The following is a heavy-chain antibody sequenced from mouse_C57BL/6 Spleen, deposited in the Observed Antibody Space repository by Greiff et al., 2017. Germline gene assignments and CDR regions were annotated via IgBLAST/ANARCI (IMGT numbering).Heavy chain of an antibody. J-gene: IGHJ3*01. CDR2: IHPNSGST. Sequence: QVQLQQPGAELVKPGASVKLSCKASGYTFTSYWMHWGKQRPGQGLEWIGMIHPNSGSTNYNEKFKSKATLTVDKASSTACMQLSSLTSEDSAVYYCARDDLAYWGQGTLVTVSA. CDR3: ARDDLAY. CDR1: GYTFTSYW. V-gene: IGHV1-64*01.